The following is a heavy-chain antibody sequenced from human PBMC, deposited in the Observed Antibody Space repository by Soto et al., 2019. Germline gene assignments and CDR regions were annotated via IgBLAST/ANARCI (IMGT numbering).Heavy chain of an antibody. D-gene: IGHD6-6*01. CDR3: AKIPLTYSSSRRYFDY. V-gene: IGHV3-23*01. Sequence: GGSLRLSCAASGFTFSSYAMSWVRQAPGKGLEWVSAISGSGGSTYYADSVKGRFTISRDNSKNTLYLQMNSLRAEDTAVYYCAKIPLTYSSSRRYFDYWGQGTLVTVSS. J-gene: IGHJ4*02. CDR2: ISGSGGST. CDR1: GFTFSSYA.